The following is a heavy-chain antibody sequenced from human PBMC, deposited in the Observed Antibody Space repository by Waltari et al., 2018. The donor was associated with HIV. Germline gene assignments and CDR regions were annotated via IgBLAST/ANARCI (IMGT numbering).Heavy chain of an antibody. Sequence: VRLVESGGGLVKPGGSLRLPCAASRFPSSSYSLNWVRQAPGKGLEWVSSISSGSVYIYYADSVKCRFTISRDNAKNSLYLQMNSLRAEDTAVYYCARDEAEMATLTAFDIWGQGTMVTVSS. CDR2: ISSGSVYI. CDR3: ARDEAEMATLTAFDI. D-gene: IGHD5-12*01. V-gene: IGHV3-21*01. CDR1: RFPSSSYS. J-gene: IGHJ3*02.